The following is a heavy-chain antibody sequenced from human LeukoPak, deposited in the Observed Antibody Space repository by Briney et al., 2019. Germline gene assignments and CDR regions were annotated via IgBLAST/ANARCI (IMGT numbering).Heavy chain of an antibody. V-gene: IGHV3-21*01. CDR3: ARTRDYYDSSGYYPQTNFDY. CDR1: GFTLSSYS. Sequence: GGSLRLSCAASGFTLSSYSMNWVRQAPGKGLEWVSSISSSSSYIYYADSVKGRFTISRDNAKNSLYLQMNSLRAEDTAVYYCARTRDYYDSSGYYPQTNFDYWGQGTLVTVSS. D-gene: IGHD3-22*01. J-gene: IGHJ4*02. CDR2: ISSSSSYI.